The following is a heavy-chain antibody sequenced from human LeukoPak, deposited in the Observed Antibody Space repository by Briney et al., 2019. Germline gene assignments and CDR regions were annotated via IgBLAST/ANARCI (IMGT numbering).Heavy chain of an antibody. J-gene: IGHJ6*03. CDR1: SGSISNSNYY. Sequence: SETLSLTCTVSSGSISNSNYYWGWIRQPPGKGLEWIGSIYHSGSTYYNPSLKSRVTISVDTSKNQFSLKLSSVTAADTAVYYCARDGREYDFWSGYYRYYMDVWGKGTTVTVSS. D-gene: IGHD3-3*01. CDR2: IYHSGST. CDR3: ARDGREYDFWSGYYRYYMDV. V-gene: IGHV4-39*07.